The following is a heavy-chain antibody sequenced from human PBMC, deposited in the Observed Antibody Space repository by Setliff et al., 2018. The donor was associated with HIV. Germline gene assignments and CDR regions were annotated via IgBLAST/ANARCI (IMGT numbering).Heavy chain of an antibody. Sequence: SETLSLTGTVSGGSISSYYWSWIRQPPGKGLEGIGYIYYRGSTNYNPSLMSRVTISVDTSRNQSSLKLSSVTAADTAVYSCARGQGVFDYWGQGTLVTVSS. CDR2: IYYRGST. D-gene: IGHD3-16*01. CDR1: GGSISSYY. CDR3: ARGQGVFDY. V-gene: IGHV4-59*01. J-gene: IGHJ4*02.